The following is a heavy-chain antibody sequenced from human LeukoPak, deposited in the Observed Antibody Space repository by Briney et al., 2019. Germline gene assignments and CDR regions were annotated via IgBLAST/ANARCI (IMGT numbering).Heavy chain of an antibody. CDR3: ARGALWFGELSYAFDI. CDR1: GGSISSYY. D-gene: IGHD3-10*01. V-gene: IGHV4-34*01. Sequence: PSETLSLTCTVSGGSISSYYWSWIRQPPGKGLEWIGEINHTGSTNYNPSLKSRVTMSVDTSKNQFSLKLSSVTAADTAVYYCARGALWFGELSYAFDIWGQGTMVTVSS. CDR2: INHTGST. J-gene: IGHJ3*02.